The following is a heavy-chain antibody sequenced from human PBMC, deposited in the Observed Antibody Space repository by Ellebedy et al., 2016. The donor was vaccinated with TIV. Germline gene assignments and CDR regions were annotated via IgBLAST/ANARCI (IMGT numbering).Heavy chain of an antibody. D-gene: IGHD2-15*01. Sequence: GGSLRLXCGASGFTFRSYGMHWVRQAPGKGLEWVAVISYDGTNKYYADSVKGRFTISRDNSKNTLYLQMNSLRAEDTAVYYCAKADCSGGRCCSDYWGQGTLVTVSS. V-gene: IGHV3-30*18. J-gene: IGHJ4*02. CDR2: ISYDGTNK. CDR3: AKADCSGGRCCSDY. CDR1: GFTFRSYG.